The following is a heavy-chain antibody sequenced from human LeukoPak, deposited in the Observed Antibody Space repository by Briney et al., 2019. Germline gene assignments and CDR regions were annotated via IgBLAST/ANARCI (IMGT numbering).Heavy chain of an antibody. D-gene: IGHD1-26*01. CDR3: ARGAKWAYYFDY. V-gene: IGHV3-74*01. CDR1: GFTVSSNY. CDR2: INGDESST. Sequence: GGSLRLSCAASGFTVSSNYMSWVRQAPGRGLEWVSRINGDESSTNYADSVKGRFTISRDNAKDTLYLHMNSLTAEDTAVYYCARGAKWAYYFDYWGQGTLVTVSS. J-gene: IGHJ4*02.